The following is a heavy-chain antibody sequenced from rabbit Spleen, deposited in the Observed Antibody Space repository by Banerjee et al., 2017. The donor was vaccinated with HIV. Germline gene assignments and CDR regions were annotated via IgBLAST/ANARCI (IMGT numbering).Heavy chain of an antibody. D-gene: IGHD2-1*01. J-gene: IGHJ4*01. CDR3: ARALATVTMMITPFNF. V-gene: IGHV1S45*01. Sequence: QEQLVESGGGLVQPTGSLTLTCKASGFSFGDRDVMCWVRQAPGKGLEWIACINAATGKPVYATWAKGRFTFSKTSSTTVTLQMTSLTAADTASYFCARALATVTMMITPFNFWGPGTLVTVS. CDR1: GFSFGDRDV. CDR2: INAATGKP.